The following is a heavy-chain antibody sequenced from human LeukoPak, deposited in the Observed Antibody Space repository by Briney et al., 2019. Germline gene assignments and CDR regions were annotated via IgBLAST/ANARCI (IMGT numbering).Heavy chain of an antibody. V-gene: IGHV3-13*01. J-gene: IGHJ5*02. D-gene: IGHD2/OR15-2a*01. CDR2: IGTAGDT. CDR3: ARAEYGDWFDP. Sequence: GGSLRLSCAASGFTFSSYDMHWVRHATGKGLEWVSAIGTAGDTYYPGSVKGRFTISRENAKNSLYLQMNSLRAEDTAVYYCARAEYGDWFDPWGQGTLVTVSS. CDR1: GFTFSSYD.